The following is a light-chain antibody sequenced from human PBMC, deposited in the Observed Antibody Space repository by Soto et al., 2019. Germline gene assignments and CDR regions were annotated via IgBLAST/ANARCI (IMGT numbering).Light chain of an antibody. CDR3: QQYYSSPLT. CDR1: QSVLYSSNNKNY. Sequence: DIVMTQSPDSLAVSLGERAAINCKSSQSVLYSSNNKNYLAWYQQKPGQPPELLIYWASTRESGVPDRFNGSGSGTDFTLTIISLQAEDVAVYSCQQYYSSPLTFGQGTKVEIK. CDR2: WAS. V-gene: IGKV4-1*01. J-gene: IGKJ1*01.